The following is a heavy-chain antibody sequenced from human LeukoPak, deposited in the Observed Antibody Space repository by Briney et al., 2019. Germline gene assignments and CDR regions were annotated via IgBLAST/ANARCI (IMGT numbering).Heavy chain of an antibody. CDR2: INPSGGST. CDR1: GYTFTSYY. Sequence: ASVKVSCKASGYTFTSYYMHWVRQAPGQGLEWMGIINPSGGSTSYAQKFQGRVTMTRDTSTSTVYMELSSLRSKDTAVYYCAGSGIQSVYYYYYMDVWGKGTTVTVSS. J-gene: IGHJ6*03. V-gene: IGHV1-46*01. CDR3: AGSGIQSVYYYYYMDV. D-gene: IGHD3-10*01.